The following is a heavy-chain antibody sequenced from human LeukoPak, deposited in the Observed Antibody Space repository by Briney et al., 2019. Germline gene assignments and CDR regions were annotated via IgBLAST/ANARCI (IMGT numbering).Heavy chain of an antibody. CDR3: AKGDRSGSYSYFDY. V-gene: IGHV3-23*01. CDR1: GFTFSSYA. Sequence: GGSLRLSCVASGFTFSSYAMSWVRQAPGKGLEWVSSISASGGNTYYADSVQGWFTISRDNSKNTLYLQMNSLRAEDTVVFYCAKGDRSGSYSYFDYWGQGTLVTVCS. J-gene: IGHJ4*02. D-gene: IGHD3-10*01. CDR2: ISASGGNT.